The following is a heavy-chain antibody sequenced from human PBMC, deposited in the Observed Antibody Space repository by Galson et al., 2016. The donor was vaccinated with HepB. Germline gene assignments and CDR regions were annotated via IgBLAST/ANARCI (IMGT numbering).Heavy chain of an antibody. Sequence: SLRLSCAASGFTFSGYNMNWVRQAPGKGLEWVSYISSGSSAIYYADSVKGRFTISRDNAKNSLYLQMNSLRDEDTAVYYCARGTFCSGDSCYSPAFDMWGQGTMVTVSS. D-gene: IGHD2-15*01. CDR2: ISSGSSAI. J-gene: IGHJ3*02. CDR3: ARGTFCSGDSCYSPAFDM. V-gene: IGHV3-48*02. CDR1: GFTFSGYN.